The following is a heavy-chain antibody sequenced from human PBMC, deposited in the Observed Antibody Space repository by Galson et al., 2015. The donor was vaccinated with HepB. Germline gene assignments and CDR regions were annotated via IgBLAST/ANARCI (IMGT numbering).Heavy chain of an antibody. Sequence: LSLTCTVSGGSISSTNYYWSWIRQPPGKGLEWIGYIYYSGTTYYSASLKSRLTISVDTSKNQFSLTLTSVTAADTAVYYCARISRSLEWFFWPGYFDLWGSGTLVTVSS. CDR2: IYYSGTT. J-gene: IGHJ2*01. CDR3: ARISRSLEWFFWPGYFDL. V-gene: IGHV4-30-4*01. D-gene: IGHD3-3*01. CDR1: GGSISSTNYY.